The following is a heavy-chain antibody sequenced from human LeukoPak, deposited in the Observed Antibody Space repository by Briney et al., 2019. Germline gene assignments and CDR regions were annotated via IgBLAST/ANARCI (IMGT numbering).Heavy chain of an antibody. CDR2: IKADGSEI. J-gene: IGHJ3*01. CDR1: GFTFSSYW. CDR3: ARNYFDNSNWEDAFDV. Sequence: GGSLRLSCAASGFTFSSYWMSWVRQAPGKGLEWVANIKADGSEIFYVDSVKGRFTISRDNAKNSLYLQLNGLRVEDTAVYYCARNYFDNSNWEDAFDVWGQGTMVTVSS. D-gene: IGHD3-22*01. V-gene: IGHV3-7*01.